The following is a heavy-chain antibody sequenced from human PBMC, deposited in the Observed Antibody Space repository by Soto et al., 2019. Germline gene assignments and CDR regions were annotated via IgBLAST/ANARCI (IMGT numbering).Heavy chain of an antibody. V-gene: IGHV3-23*01. Sequence: VQMLESGGGLVQPGGSLRLSCAASGFIFSDYAMSWVRQAPGKGLEWVAGMGGANGDTYYAESVRGRFAIFRDNSKSTLFLQLNRRRAEDTAVYFCAKDGVDHNSVWDPFDIWCQGTLVTVSS. D-gene: IGHD2-15*01. CDR1: GFIFSDYA. CDR2: MGGANGDT. J-gene: IGHJ3*02. CDR3: AKDGVDHNSVWDPFDI.